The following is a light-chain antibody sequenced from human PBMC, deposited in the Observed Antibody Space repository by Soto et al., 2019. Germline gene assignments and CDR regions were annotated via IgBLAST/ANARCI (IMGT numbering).Light chain of an antibody. Sequence: QPVLTQPPSASGTPGQRVTISCSGSSSNIGSNTVNWYQQLPGTAPKLLIYSNNQRPSGVPDRFSGSKSVTSASLAISGLQSEDEADYYCAAWDDSLNGAVFGGGTQLTVL. CDR3: AAWDDSLNGAV. V-gene: IGLV1-44*01. CDR2: SNN. CDR1: SSNIGSNT. J-gene: IGLJ7*01.